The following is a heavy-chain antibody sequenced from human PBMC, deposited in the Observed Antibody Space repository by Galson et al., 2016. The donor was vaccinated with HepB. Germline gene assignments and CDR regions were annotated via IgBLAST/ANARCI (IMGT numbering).Heavy chain of an antibody. V-gene: IGHV1-18*04. CDR1: GYTFTRYG. D-gene: IGHD4-17*01. CDR2: INAYNGKT. CDR3: ASDIGDYVFDY. J-gene: IGHJ4*02. Sequence: SVKVSCKASGYTFTRYGISWVRQAPGQGLEWMGWINAYNGKTNYAQKFQGRVTITTDPSTSTAYMELRSLRSDDTAVYSCASDIGDYVFDYWAQGTLVTVSS.